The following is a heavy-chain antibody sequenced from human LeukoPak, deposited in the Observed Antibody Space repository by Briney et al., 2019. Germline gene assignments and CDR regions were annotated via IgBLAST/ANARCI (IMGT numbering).Heavy chain of an antibody. V-gene: IGHV4-59*01. CDR3: ARAGTYIGPFDP. D-gene: IGHD3-10*01. CDR2: ISHSGST. J-gene: IGHJ5*02. CDR1: GGSISGFY. Sequence: SETLSLTCTVSGGSISGFYWTWIRQPPGKGLEWIGYISHSGSTYYNPSLKSRVTISLDTSKSPFSLMLRSVTAADMAVYYCARAGTYIGPFDPWGQGTLVTVSS.